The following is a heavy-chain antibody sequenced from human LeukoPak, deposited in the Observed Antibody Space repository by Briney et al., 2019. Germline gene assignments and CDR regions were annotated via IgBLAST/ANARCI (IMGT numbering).Heavy chain of an antibody. Sequence: PSETLSLTCTVSGGSIRSYYWSWIRQPPGKGLEWIGYIYYSGSTNYNPSLKSRVTISVDTSKNQFSLKLSSVTAADTAVYYCARELRYYGMDVWGQGTTVTVSS. CDR1: GGSIRSYY. CDR3: ARELRYYGMDV. CDR2: IYYSGST. V-gene: IGHV4-59*01. J-gene: IGHJ6*02.